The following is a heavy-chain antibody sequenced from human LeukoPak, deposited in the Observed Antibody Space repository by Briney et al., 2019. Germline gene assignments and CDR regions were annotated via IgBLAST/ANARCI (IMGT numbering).Heavy chain of an antibody. CDR3: ARGPSITIFGVVINEGNWFDP. J-gene: IGHJ5*02. Sequence: PSETLSLTCTVSGGSISSGSYYWSWIRQPAGKGLEWIGRIYTSGSTNYNPSLKSRVTISVDTSKNQFSLKLSSVTAADTAVYYCARGPSITIFGVVINEGNWFDPWGQGTLVTVSS. V-gene: IGHV4-61*02. D-gene: IGHD3-3*01. CDR1: GGSISSGSYY. CDR2: IYTSGST.